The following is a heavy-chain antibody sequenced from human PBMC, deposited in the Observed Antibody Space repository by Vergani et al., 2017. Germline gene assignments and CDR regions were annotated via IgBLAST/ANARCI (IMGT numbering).Heavy chain of an antibody. CDR1: GFNFIMHA. V-gene: IGHV3-23*01. Sequence: EVQLLESGGDLVQPGGSLRLSCAASGFNFIMHAMSWVRQAPGKELEWVSTLSASDRRTHYADSVKGRFTISRDNSRNTLFLHINSLRPEDTAVYYCAKVGRSEVAGTFGAFYIWGQGTMVTVSS. J-gene: IGHJ3*02. CDR3: AKVGRSEVAGTFGAFYI. D-gene: IGHD6-19*01. CDR2: LSASDRRT.